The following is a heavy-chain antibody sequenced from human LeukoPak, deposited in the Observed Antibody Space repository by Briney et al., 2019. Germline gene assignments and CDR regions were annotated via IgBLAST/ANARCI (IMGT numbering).Heavy chain of an antibody. D-gene: IGHD3-16*01. J-gene: IGHJ4*02. CDR3: ARGLWGPYYFDY. Sequence: SETLSLTCAVYGGSFSGYYWSWIRQPPGKGLEWIGEINHSGSTNYNPSLKSRVTISADTSKNQFSLKLSSVTAADTAVYYCARGLWGPYYFDYWGQGTLVTVSS. V-gene: IGHV4-34*01. CDR2: INHSGST. CDR1: GGSFSGYY.